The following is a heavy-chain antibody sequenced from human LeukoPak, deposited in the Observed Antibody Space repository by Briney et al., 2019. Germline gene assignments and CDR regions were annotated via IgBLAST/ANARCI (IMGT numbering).Heavy chain of an antibody. Sequence: GGSLRLSCAASGFTFSSYWMSWVRQAPGKGLEWVANIKQDGSEKYYVDSVKGRFTISRDNAKNSLYLQMNSLRAEDTAVYYCARVWKDDSSGYKYYFDYWGQGTLVTVSS. D-gene: IGHD3-22*01. CDR1: GFTFSSYW. CDR3: ARVWKDDSSGYKYYFDY. V-gene: IGHV3-7*03. J-gene: IGHJ4*02. CDR2: IKQDGSEK.